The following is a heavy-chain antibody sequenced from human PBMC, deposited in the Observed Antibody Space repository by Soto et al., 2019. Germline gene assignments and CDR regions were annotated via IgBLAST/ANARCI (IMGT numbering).Heavy chain of an antibody. V-gene: IGHV1-18*01. J-gene: IGHJ4*02. CDR1: GYTFTSYG. CDR3: ARVPYCSSTGCYPFDY. CDR2: ISAYNGNT. D-gene: IGHD2-2*01. Sequence: ASVKVSCKASGYTFTSYGISWVRQAPGQGLEWMGWISAYNGNTNYAQKLQGRVTMTTDTSTSTAYMELRSLRADDTAVYYCARVPYCSSTGCYPFDYWGQGALVTVFS.